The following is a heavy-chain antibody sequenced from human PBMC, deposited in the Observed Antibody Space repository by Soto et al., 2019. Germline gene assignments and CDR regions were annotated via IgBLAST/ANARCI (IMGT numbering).Heavy chain of an antibody. CDR3: ASPTRGYSSSWYDGYYYYGMDV. J-gene: IGHJ6*02. CDR2: FDPEDGET. V-gene: IGHV1-24*01. CDR1: GYTLTELS. Sequence: ASVKVSCKVSGYTLTELSMHWVRQAPGKRLEWVGGFDPEDGETIYAQKFQGRVTMTEDTSTDTAYMELSSLRSEDTAVYYCASPTRGYSSSWYDGYYYYGMDVWGQGTTVTVSS. D-gene: IGHD6-13*01.